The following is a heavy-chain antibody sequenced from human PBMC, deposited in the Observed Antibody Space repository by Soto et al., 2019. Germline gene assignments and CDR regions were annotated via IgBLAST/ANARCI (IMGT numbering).Heavy chain of an antibody. D-gene: IGHD5-12*01. CDR2: ISGSGDST. Sequence: EVQLLESGGGLVQPGGSRRLSCAASGFTFSSYAMSWVRQAPGKGLEWVSTISGSGDSTYYADSVKGRFTISRDNSKNTLYLQMNSLRAEDTAVYYCAKDLGYRGSSLTDYWGQGTLVTVSS. V-gene: IGHV3-23*01. J-gene: IGHJ4*02. CDR1: GFTFSSYA. CDR3: AKDLGYRGSSLTDY.